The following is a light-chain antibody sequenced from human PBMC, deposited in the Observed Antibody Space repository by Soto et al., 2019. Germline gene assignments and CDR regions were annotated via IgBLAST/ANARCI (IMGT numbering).Light chain of an antibody. CDR2: DAS. V-gene: IGKV1-5*01. Sequence: DIQVTQSPATLSAFVGDRVTISCRARQSIGTWLAWYQQKPGKAPKLLIYDASTLESGVPSRFSVSGSGTEFTLTISSLQPEDVATYYCQEYNSYPVSFGQGTRLDI. CDR3: QEYNSYPVS. J-gene: IGKJ5*01. CDR1: QSIGTW.